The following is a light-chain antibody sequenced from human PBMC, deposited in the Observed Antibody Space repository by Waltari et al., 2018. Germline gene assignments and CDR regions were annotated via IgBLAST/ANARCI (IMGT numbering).Light chain of an antibody. CDR1: SGPVSSTSY. CDR3: SMYMGSGIWV. Sequence: QTVLTQEPSVSVSPGGTVTLTCALSSGPVSSTSYATWYQQTPGLPPRTLVYKGNGRSSGVPVRFSGSILGNKAALTITGAQADDESDYYCSMYMGSGIWVFGGVTKLTVL. CDR2: KGN. J-gene: IGLJ3*02. V-gene: IGLV8-61*01.